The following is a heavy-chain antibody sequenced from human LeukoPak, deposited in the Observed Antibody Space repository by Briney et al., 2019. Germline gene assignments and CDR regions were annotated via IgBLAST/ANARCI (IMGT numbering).Heavy chain of an antibody. D-gene: IGHD5-24*01. CDR1: GDSISTYH. V-gene: IGHV4-59*08. Sequence: PSETLSLTCTVSGDSISTYHWSWIRQPPGKGQEWIGNIHHSGRTNYNPSFKSRVTISVDTSKNQFSLKLDSVTAADTAVYYCARPRDGYNFGAFDLWGQGTLVSVSS. J-gene: IGHJ3*01. CDR3: ARPRDGYNFGAFDL. CDR2: IHHSGRT.